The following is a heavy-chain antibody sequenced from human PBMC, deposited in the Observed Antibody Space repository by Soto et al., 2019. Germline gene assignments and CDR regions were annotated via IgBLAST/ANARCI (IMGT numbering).Heavy chain of an antibody. CDR2: IIPIFGTA. CDR3: AREGVKYYDSSGYYCDI. D-gene: IGHD3-22*01. J-gene: IGHJ3*02. V-gene: IGHV1-69*01. Sequence: QVQLVQSGAEVKKPGSSVKVSCKASGGTFSSYAISWVRQAPGQGLEWMGGIIPIFGTANYAQKFQGRVTITADESTSTAYMELSSLRSEDTAVYYCAREGVKYYDSSGYYCDIWGQGTMVTVSS. CDR1: GGTFSSYA.